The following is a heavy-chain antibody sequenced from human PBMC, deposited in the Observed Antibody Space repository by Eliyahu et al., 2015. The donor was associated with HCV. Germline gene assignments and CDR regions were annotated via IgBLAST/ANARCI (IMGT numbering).Heavy chain of an antibody. J-gene: IGHJ5*02. Sequence: EVQLVESGGDLVPPGGSLRLSCAASGFTFSSDMMSWVRQAPGKGLEWVSSITGSGGHTYYADSVKGRFTISRDNSDNTLYLQMSSLRAEDTALYYCVKDLFLFQNQPWGQGTLVTVSS. V-gene: IGHV3-23*04. CDR3: VKDLFLFQNQP. CDR2: ITGSGGHT. D-gene: IGHD2-21*01. CDR1: GFTFSSDM.